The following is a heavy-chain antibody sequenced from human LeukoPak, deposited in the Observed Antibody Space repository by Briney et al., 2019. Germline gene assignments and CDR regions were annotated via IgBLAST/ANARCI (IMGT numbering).Heavy chain of an antibody. V-gene: IGHV4-34*01. CDR2: INHSGST. CDR1: GGSFSGYY. Sequence: PSETLSLTCAVYGGSFSGYYWSWIRQPPGKGLEWIGEINHSGSTNYNPSLKSRVTISVDTSKNQFSLKLSSVTAADTAVYYCAREGPYSSSSNYYNWFDPWGQGTLVTVSS. J-gene: IGHJ5*02. D-gene: IGHD6-6*01. CDR3: AREGPYSSSSNYYNWFDP.